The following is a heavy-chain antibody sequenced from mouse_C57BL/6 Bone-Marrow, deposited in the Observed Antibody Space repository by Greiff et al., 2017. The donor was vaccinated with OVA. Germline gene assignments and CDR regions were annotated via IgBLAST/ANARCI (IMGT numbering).Heavy chain of an antibody. J-gene: IGHJ1*03. Sequence: QVQLQQPGAELVKPGASVKLSCKASGYTFTSYWMHWVKQRPGRGLEWIGRIDPTSGGTNYNEKFKSKATLTVDKPSSTAYMQLSSLTSEDSAVYYCARGPAYDVWYFDVWGTGTTVTVSS. V-gene: IGHV1-72*01. CDR2: IDPTSGGT. CDR1: GYTFTSYW. D-gene: IGHD2-12*01. CDR3: ARGPAYDVWYFDV.